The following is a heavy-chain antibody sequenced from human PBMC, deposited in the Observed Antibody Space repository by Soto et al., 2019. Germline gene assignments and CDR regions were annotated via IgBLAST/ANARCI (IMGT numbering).Heavy chain of an antibody. CDR2: IVVGSGNT. CDR3: AAGTQAAAGNI. J-gene: IGHJ4*02. CDR1: GFTFTSSA. V-gene: IGHV1-58*01. D-gene: IGHD6-13*01. Sequence: QMQLVQSGPEVKKPGTSVKVSCKASGFTFTSSAVQWVRQARGQRLEWIGWIVVGSGNTNYAQKFQERVTITRDMSTSTAYMELSSLRSEDTAVYYCAAGTQAAAGNIWGQGTLVTVSS.